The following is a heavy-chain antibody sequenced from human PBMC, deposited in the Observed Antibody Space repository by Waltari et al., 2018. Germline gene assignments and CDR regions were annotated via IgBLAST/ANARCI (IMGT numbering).Heavy chain of an antibody. CDR1: GYSFTSYW. Sequence: EVQLVQSGAEVKKPGESLRISCKGSGYSFTSYWISWVRQMPGKGLEWRGRIDPSDSYTNYSPSFQGHVTISADKSISTAYLQWSSLKASDTAMYYCARHLGHVLRFLEWLSPLDYWGQGTLVTVSS. CDR2: IDPSDSYT. J-gene: IGHJ4*02. D-gene: IGHD3-3*01. CDR3: ARHLGHVLRFLEWLSPLDY. V-gene: IGHV5-10-1*03.